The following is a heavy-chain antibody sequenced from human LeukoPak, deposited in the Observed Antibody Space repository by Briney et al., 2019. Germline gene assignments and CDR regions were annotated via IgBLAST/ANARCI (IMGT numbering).Heavy chain of an antibody. V-gene: IGHV3-48*01. D-gene: IGHD4-23*01. CDR1: GFTFSSYS. CDR3: ASESVKEDY. J-gene: IGHJ4*02. Sequence: GGSLRLSCAASGFTFSSYSMNWVRQAPGKGLEWVSYISSSSSTIYYAGSVKGRFTISRDNAKNSLYLQMNSLRAEDTAVYYCASESVKEDYWGQGTLVTVSS. CDR2: ISSSSSTI.